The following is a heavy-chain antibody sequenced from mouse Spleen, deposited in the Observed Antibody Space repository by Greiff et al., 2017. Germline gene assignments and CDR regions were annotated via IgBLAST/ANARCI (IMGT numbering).Heavy chain of an antibody. D-gene: IGHD1-2*01. J-gene: IGHJ2*01. CDR1: GFTFSDYG. V-gene: IGHV5-17*01. CDR2: ISSGSSTI. CDR3: ARRALRPPYYFDY. Sequence: DVKLVESGGGLVKPGGSLKLSCAASGFTFSDYGMHWVRQAPEKGLEWVAYISSGSSTIYYADTVKGRFTISRDNAKNTLFLQMTSLRSEDTAMYYCARRALRPPYYFDYWGQGTTLTVSS.